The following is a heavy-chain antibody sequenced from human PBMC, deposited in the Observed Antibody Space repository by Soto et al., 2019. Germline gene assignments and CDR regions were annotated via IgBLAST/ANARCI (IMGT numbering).Heavy chain of an antibody. CDR3: ASRDPGTSVDY. CDR2: IYRTGST. J-gene: IGHJ4*02. CDR1: GGSFTSNNW. V-gene: IGHV4-4*02. D-gene: IGHD1-7*01. Sequence: SETLSLTCAVSGGSFTSNNWWTWVRQPPGQGLEWIGDIYRTGSTNYNPSLKSRVTISLDKSENQFSLKVTSLTAADTAVYYCASRDPGTSVDYWGQGTLVTVSS.